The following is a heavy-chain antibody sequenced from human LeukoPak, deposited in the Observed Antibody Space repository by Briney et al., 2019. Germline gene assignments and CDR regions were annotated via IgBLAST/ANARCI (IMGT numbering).Heavy chain of an antibody. J-gene: IGHJ5*02. V-gene: IGHV3-73*01. CDR2: TRSKADGYAT. CDR3: TTEYIIGVVAA. D-gene: IGHD5-12*01. Sequence: PGGSLKLSCAASGFTFSGSAIFWVRQASGKGLEWVGRTRSKADGYATAYLASGKGRFTISRDDSKNTMYMQMNSLTTEDTAVYYCTTEYIIGVVAAWGQGTLVTVSS. CDR1: GFTFSGSA.